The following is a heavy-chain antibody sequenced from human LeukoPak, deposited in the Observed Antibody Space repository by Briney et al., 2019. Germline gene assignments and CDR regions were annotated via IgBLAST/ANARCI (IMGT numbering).Heavy chain of an antibody. CDR2: INSDGSDT. D-gene: IGHD4/OR15-4a*01. Sequence: GGSLRLSCAASGFTFSSYWMHWVRQAPGKGLVWVSRINSDGSDTSYADSVKGRFTISRDNAQNTLFLQMNSLRAEDTAVYYCTRDLDYRGYPNFDHWGQGTLVTVSS. V-gene: IGHV3-74*01. CDR1: GFTFSSYW. CDR3: TRDLDYRGYPNFDH. J-gene: IGHJ4*02.